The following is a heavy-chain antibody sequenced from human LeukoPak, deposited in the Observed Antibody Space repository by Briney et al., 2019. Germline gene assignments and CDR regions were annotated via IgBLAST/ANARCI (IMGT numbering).Heavy chain of an antibody. V-gene: IGHV3-23*01. J-gene: IGHJ4*02. CDR3: ARDYKYAFDN. Sequence: GGSLRLSCAVSGFAFRSYGMSWVRQAPGKGLEWVSAISGSADSTYYADSVKGRFTISGDKAKNSLYLQMNSLRVEDTAVYYCARDYKYAFDNWGQGTLVTVSS. D-gene: IGHD5-24*01. CDR1: GFAFRSYG. CDR2: ISGSADST.